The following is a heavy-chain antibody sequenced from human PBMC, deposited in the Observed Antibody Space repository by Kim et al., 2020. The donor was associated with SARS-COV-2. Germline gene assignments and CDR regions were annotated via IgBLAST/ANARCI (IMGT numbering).Heavy chain of an antibody. J-gene: IGHJ4*02. CDR3: ARRVGSGYFNFEY. V-gene: IGHV3-23*01. CDR1: GFTFSSYG. CDR2: ISDSGDVT. Sequence: GGSLRLSCAASGFTFSSYGMSWVRQAPGQGLEWVSAISDSGDVTASADSVEGRFTISRDNFKNTLFLQMNSLRAEDTAVYYCARRVGSGYFNFEYWCQGTLVTVSS. D-gene: IGHD3-22*01.